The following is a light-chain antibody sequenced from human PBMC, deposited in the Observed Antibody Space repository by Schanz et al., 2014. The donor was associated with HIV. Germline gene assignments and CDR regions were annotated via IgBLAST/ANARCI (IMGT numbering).Light chain of an antibody. CDR2: GAS. CDR3: QQYGTSPLT. CDR1: QSINNNY. V-gene: IGKV3-20*01. Sequence: EIVLTQSPGTLSLSPGERATLSCRASQSINNNYLTWYQQTPGQAPRLLIYGASRRATGIPDRFSGSGSGTDFTLTISRLEPEDFAVYYCQQYGTSPLTFGGGTKVEIK. J-gene: IGKJ4*01.